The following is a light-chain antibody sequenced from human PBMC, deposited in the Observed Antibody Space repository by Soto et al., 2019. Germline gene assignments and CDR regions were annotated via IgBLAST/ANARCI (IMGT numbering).Light chain of an antibody. CDR2: DAS. V-gene: IGKV1-39*01. J-gene: IGKJ2*03. CDR3: HQTYSSSANS. Sequence: DIPMTQSPSSLSASVGDRVTITCRASQSISPYLNWYQQRPGKAPKLLIYDASTLHSGVPSRFTAVGSGANFTLTLTGLQPEDFATYYCHQTYSSSANSFGPGTKVEI. CDR1: QSISPY.